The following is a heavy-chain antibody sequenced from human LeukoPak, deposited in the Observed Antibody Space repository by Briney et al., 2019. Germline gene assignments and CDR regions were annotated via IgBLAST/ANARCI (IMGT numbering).Heavy chain of an antibody. V-gene: IGHV3-30*18. D-gene: IGHD3-16*01. CDR1: GFTFSNYV. CDR2: MAHDGSKT. CDR3: AKDRVSPGFNWFDP. J-gene: IGHJ5*02. Sequence: PGGSLRLSCAASGFTFSNYVMHWVRQAPGKGLEWVAVMAHDGSKTYYADSVKGRFTISRDNSKNTLYLQMNRLRADDTAVYYCAKDRVSPGFNWFDPWGQGTLVTVSS.